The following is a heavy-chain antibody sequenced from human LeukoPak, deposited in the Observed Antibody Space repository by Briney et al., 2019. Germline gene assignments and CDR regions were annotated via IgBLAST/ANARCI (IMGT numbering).Heavy chain of an antibody. D-gene: IGHD6-19*01. V-gene: IGHV3-9*01. Sequence: GGSLRLSCAASGFTFDDYAMPWVRQAPGKGLEWVSGISWNSGSIGYADSVKGRFTISRDNAKNSLYLQMNSLRAEDTALYYCAKVHRRRWLVPFDYWGQGTLVTVSS. CDR2: ISWNSGSI. CDR3: AKVHRRRWLVPFDY. CDR1: GFTFDDYA. J-gene: IGHJ4*02.